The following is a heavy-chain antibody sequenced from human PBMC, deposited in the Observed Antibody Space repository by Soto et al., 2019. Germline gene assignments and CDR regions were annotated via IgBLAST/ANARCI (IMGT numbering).Heavy chain of an antibody. CDR2: ISGSGSST. D-gene: IGHD6-19*01. V-gene: IGHV3-23*01. Sequence: PGGSLRLSCAASGFTFSNYAMSWVRQAPGRGLEWVSVISGSGSSTYYADSVKGRFTISRDNSKNTLYLQMNSLRAADTAVYYCTQDNRWLAYFACWGQGTLVTVSS. J-gene: IGHJ4*02. CDR1: GFTFSNYA. CDR3: TQDNRWLAYFAC.